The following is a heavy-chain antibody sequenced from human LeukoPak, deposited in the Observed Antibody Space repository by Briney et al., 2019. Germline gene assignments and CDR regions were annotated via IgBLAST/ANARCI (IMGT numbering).Heavy chain of an antibody. Sequence: ATVTVSCKASGYSFGGKFMHWVRQAPGQGLEWMGWINPNSGVTTYAQKFQGRVIITRDTSITTAYMELSSLTSDDTAVYYCARASIMITFGGVIVGQYYFDYWGQGTLVTVSS. J-gene: IGHJ4*02. D-gene: IGHD3-16*02. CDR1: GYSFGGKF. CDR2: INPNSGVT. CDR3: ARASIMITFGGVIVGQYYFDY. V-gene: IGHV1-2*02.